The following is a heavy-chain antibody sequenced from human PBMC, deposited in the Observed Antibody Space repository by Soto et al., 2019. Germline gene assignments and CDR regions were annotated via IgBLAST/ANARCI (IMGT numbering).Heavy chain of an antibody. CDR1: GGSISSTDHY. D-gene: IGHD6-13*01. V-gene: IGHV4-39*01. CDR2: IYYAGST. CDR3: ARLVFHCLRGSWYNYYYYYGMDV. J-gene: IGHJ6*02. Sequence: LSHTCTVSGGSISSTDHYWGWIRQPPGKGLEWLGSIYYAGSTFHNPSLKRRATISVDTSRNQFSLRLSSVTASDTAVYYCARLVFHCLRGSWYNYYYYYGMDVWGQGTTVTVSS.